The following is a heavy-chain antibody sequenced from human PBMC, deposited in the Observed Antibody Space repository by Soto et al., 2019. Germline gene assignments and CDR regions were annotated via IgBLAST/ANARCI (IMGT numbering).Heavy chain of an antibody. V-gene: IGHV1-69*01. CDR2: IIPIFGTA. D-gene: IGHD3-22*01. J-gene: IGHJ6*02. Sequence: QVQLVQSGAEVKKPGSSVKVSCKASGGTFSSYAISWVRQAPGHGLEWMGGIIPIFGTANYAQKFQGRVTITADESTSTAYMELSSLRSEDTAVYYCARDTYYYDSSGSATRYSYGMDVWGQGTTVTVSS. CDR3: ARDTYYYDSSGSATRYSYGMDV. CDR1: GGTFSSYA.